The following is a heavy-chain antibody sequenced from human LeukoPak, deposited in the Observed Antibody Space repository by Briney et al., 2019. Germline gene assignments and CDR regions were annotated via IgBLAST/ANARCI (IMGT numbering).Heavy chain of an antibody. CDR3: ARASGSYWWFDS. CDR1: GYTFTSYG. J-gene: IGHJ5*01. D-gene: IGHD1-26*01. CDR2: ISAYNGNT. V-gene: IGHV1-18*01. Sequence: GASVTVSCKASGYTFTSYGISWVRQAPGQGLEWMGWISAYNGNTNYAQKLQGSVTMTRDTSISTVYMELSRLRSDDTAVYYCARASGSYWWFDSWGQGTLVTVSS.